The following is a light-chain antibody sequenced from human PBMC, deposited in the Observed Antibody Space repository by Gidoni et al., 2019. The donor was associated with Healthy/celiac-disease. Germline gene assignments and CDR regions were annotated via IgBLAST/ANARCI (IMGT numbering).Light chain of an antibody. J-gene: IGKJ2*01. V-gene: IGKV2-28*01. CDR2: LGS. CDR1: QSLLHSNGYNY. CDR3: MQALQTPYT. Sequence: DIVMTQSPLSLPVTPGEPASISCRSSQSLLHSNGYNYLDWYLQKPGQSPQLLIYLGSNRVSGVPDRFSGSGSGTDFTLKISRVEAEDVGVYYCMQALQTPYTVGQGTKLEIK.